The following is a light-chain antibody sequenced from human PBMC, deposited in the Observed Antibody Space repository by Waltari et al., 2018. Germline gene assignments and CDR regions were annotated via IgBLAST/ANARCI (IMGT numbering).Light chain of an antibody. CDR2: EVI. CDR1: SSDVGFYNL. CDR3: CSYAGRNIWV. V-gene: IGLV2-23*02. J-gene: IGLJ3*02. Sequence: QSALTQPASVSGSPGQSITISCTGTSSDVGFYNLVSLYQPNPDKAPKLMVYEVIERPSGVSTRFSGSKSGNTASLTISGLQAEDEADYYCCSYAGRNIWVFGGGTKVTVL.